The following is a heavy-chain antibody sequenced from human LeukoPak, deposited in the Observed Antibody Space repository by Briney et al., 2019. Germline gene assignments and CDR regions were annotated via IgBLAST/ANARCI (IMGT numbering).Heavy chain of an antibody. Sequence: ASVKVSCKASGYSFIGYYIHWLRHAPGQGLEWMGWINPSSGGTKYAQRFQGRVTMTRDTSISTAYMELSGLGSDDTAVFYCARRPVGTMVRGVSHNRFDPWGQGTLVTVSS. D-gene: IGHD3-10*01. CDR1: GYSFIGYY. CDR2: INPSSGGT. CDR3: ARRPVGTMVRGVSHNRFDP. V-gene: IGHV1-2*02. J-gene: IGHJ5*02.